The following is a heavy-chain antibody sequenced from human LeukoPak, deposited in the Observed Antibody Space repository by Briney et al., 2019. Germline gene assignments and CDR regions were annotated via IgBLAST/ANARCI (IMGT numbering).Heavy chain of an antibody. Sequence: GGTLRLSCAASGFTFSSYGMSWVRQAPGKGLEWVSVIYSDGNTYYADSVKGRFTISRDNSKNTLYLQMNSLRPEDTAVYYCARDPGYSYGYDYWGQGTLVTVSS. CDR3: ARDPGYSYGYDY. D-gene: IGHD5-18*01. J-gene: IGHJ4*02. CDR1: GFTFSSYG. CDR2: IYSDGNT. V-gene: IGHV3-53*01.